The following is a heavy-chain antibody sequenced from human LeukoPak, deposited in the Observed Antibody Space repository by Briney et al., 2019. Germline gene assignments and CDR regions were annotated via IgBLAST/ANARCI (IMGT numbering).Heavy chain of an antibody. V-gene: IGHV3-48*04. D-gene: IGHD6-19*01. CDR2: ISSSGSTI. J-gene: IGHJ4*02. CDR1: GFTFSSYS. CDR3: ARGPINIIAVAGFYY. Sequence: GGSLRLSCAASGFTFSSYSMNWVRQAPGKGLEWVSYISSSGSTIYYADSVKGRFTISRDNAKNSLYLQMNSLRAEDTAVYYCARGPINIIAVAGFYYWGQGTLVTVSS.